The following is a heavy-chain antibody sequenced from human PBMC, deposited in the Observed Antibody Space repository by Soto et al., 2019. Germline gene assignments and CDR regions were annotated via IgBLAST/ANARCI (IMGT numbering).Heavy chain of an antibody. Sequence: GGSLRLSFAASGFSFGTFAMNWARQAPGEGLEWVSSIGGSGTMTHYADSVKGRFTISRDNSKNMVYLQMNTLRAEDTAVSYCVECDVLKTTSGGWCNWFDPWRQGTLVTVSS. V-gene: IGHV3-23*01. J-gene: IGHJ5*02. D-gene: IGHD2-21*01. CDR2: IGGSGTMT. CDR1: GFSFGTFA. CDR3: VECDVLKTTSGGWCNWFDP.